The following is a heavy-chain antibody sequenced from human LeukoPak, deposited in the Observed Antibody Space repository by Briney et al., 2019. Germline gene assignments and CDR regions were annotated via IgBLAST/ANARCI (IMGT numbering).Heavy chain of an antibody. V-gene: IGHV3-30*18. J-gene: IGHJ3*02. D-gene: IGHD3-10*01. Sequence: SGGSLRLSCAASGFTFSSYGMHWVRQAPGKGLEWVAVISYDGSNKYYADSVKGRFTISRDNSKNTLYLQMNSLRAEDTAVYYCAKGDPMVRDPDAFDIWGQGTMVTVSS. CDR2: ISYDGSNK. CDR1: GFTFSSYG. CDR3: AKGDPMVRDPDAFDI.